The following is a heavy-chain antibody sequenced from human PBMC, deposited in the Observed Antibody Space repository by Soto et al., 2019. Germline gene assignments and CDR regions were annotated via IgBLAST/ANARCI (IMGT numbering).Heavy chain of an antibody. CDR2: ISSSSSTI. J-gene: IGHJ6*02. V-gene: IGHV3-48*02. CDR1: GFTFSSYS. CDR3: ARDIVDTAMVIGYYYGMDV. Sequence: EVQLVESGGGLVQPGGSLRLSCAASGFTFSSYSMNWVRQAPGKGLEWVSYISSSSSTIYYADSVKGRFTISRDNAKNSMYLQMNSLRDEDTAVYYCARDIVDTAMVIGYYYGMDVWGQGTTVTVSS. D-gene: IGHD5-18*01.